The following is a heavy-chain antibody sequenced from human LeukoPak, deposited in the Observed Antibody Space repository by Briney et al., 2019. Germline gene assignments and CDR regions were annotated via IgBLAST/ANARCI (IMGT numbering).Heavy chain of an antibody. V-gene: IGHV4-59*01. CDR2: INYSGTT. Sequence: SSEPLSLACTVSGGSLSSYYWSWLRQPPGKRLEVIGCINYSGTTNYNPSLKSRVIMSVDTSKNQFSLQLTSVTAADTAVYYCARVQPTGYYSDFDYWGRGTLVTVSS. J-gene: IGHJ4*02. CDR1: GGSLSSYY. D-gene: IGHD1-26*01. CDR3: ARVQPTGYYSDFDY.